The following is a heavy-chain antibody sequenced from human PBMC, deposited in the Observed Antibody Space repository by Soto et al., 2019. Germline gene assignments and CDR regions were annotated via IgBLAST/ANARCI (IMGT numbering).Heavy chain of an antibody. CDR3: ARGRPGGNSWYDGEIFQY. V-gene: IGHV1-46*02. Sequence: QVQLVQSGAEVKKPGASVTVSCKASGYTFNSYYMQWVRQAPGPGLVWMGIINPGGGSTSYAQRFQGSVTMNTDTSTSTVYLDLSGLRSDDTAVYFCARGRPGGNSWYDGEIFQYWGQGTLITVSS. J-gene: IGHJ4*02. D-gene: IGHD6-13*01. CDR2: INPGGGST. CDR1: GYTFNSYY.